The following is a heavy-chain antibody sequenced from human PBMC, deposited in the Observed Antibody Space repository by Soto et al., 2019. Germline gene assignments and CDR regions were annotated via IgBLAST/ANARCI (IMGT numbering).Heavy chain of an antibody. D-gene: IGHD1-7*01. V-gene: IGHV3-30-3*01. CDR2: ISYDGSNK. J-gene: IGHJ3*02. Sequence: ESGGGVVQPGRSLRLSCAASGFTFSSYAMHWVRQAPGKGLEWVAVISYDGSNKYYADSVKGRFTISRDNSKNTLYLQMNSLRAEDTAVYYCARGKEELGPAFDIWGQGTMVTVSS. CDR1: GFTFSSYA. CDR3: ARGKEELGPAFDI.